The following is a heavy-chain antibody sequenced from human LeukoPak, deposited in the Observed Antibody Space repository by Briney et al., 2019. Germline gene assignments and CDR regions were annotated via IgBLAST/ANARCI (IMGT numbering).Heavy chain of an antibody. CDR1: GFTFSSYA. CDR3: ARVSYDSSDDY. D-gene: IGHD3-22*01. J-gene: IGHJ4*02. V-gene: IGHV3-30-3*01. Sequence: GGSLRLSCAASGFTFSSYAMHWVREAPGKGLEWVAVISYDGSNKYYADSVKGRFTISRDNSKNTLYLQMNSLRAEDTAVYYCARVSYDSSDDYWGQGTLVTVSS. CDR2: ISYDGSNK.